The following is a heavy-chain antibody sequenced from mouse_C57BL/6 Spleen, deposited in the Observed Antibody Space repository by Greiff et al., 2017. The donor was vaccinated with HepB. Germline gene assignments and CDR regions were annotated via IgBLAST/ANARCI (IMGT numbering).Heavy chain of an antibody. CDR3: AREEGYDYDGGAWFAY. D-gene: IGHD2-4*01. V-gene: IGHV5-4*01. Sequence: DVHLVESGGGLVKPGGSLKLSCAASGFTFSSYAMSWVRQTPEKRLEWVATISDGGSYTYYPDNVKGRFTISRDNAKNNLYLQMSQLKSEDTAMDYCAREEGYDYDGGAWFAYWGQGTLVTVSA. CDR2: ISDGGSYT. J-gene: IGHJ3*01. CDR1: GFTFSSYA.